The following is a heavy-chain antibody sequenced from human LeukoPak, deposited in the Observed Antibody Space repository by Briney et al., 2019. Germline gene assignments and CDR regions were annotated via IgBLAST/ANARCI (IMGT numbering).Heavy chain of an antibody. CDR3: ARGIAAAVKTSYYYYMDV. J-gene: IGHJ6*03. CDR1: GGSFSGYY. D-gene: IGHD6-13*01. Sequence: SETLSLTCAVYGGSFSGYYWSWIRQPPGKGLEWMGEINHSGNTNYNPSLKSRVTISVDTSKNQFSLRLSSVTAADTAVYYCARGIAAAVKTSYYYYMDVWGKGTTVTVSS. CDR2: INHSGNT. V-gene: IGHV4-34*01.